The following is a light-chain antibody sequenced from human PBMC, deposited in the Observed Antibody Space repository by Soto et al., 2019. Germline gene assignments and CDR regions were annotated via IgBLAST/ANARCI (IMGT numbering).Light chain of an antibody. V-gene: IGKV3-15*01. Sequence: EVVLTQSPATLSVSPGERATLSCRASQSVDTHLHWYQQKPGQAPRLLIYGASTRATGIPARFSGSGSGTEFLLTSNRLQSEDFAVYYYQQSHNSYTFGQGTEVEIK. CDR2: GAS. CDR3: QQSHNSYT. J-gene: IGKJ2*01. CDR1: QSVDTH.